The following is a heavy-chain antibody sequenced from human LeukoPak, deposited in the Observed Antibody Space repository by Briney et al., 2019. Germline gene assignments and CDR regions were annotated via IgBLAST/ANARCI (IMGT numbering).Heavy chain of an antibody. CDR1: GDSISSSSSY. CDR2: IYYSGST. J-gene: IGHJ4*02. D-gene: IGHD6-6*01. CDR3: ARVYSSSTVCFDH. Sequence: SETLSLTCTVSGDSISSSSSYWGWIRQPPGEGLEWIGSIYYSGSTYYNTSLKSRVTISVDTSKNQFSLRLNSVTAADTAVYYCARVYSSSTVCFDHWGQGTLVTVSS. V-gene: IGHV4-39*01.